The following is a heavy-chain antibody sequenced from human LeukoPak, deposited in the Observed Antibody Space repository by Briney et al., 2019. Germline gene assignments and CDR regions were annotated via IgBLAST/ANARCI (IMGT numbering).Heavy chain of an antibody. J-gene: IGHJ4*02. CDR2: ISGSGGST. V-gene: IGHV3-23*01. Sequence: GGSLRLSCAASGFTFSSYAMSLGRQGPGKGLEWVSAISGSGGSTYYADSVKGRFTISRDNSKNTLYQQMNSLRAEDTAVYYCAKWAAAGTGWGQGTLVTVSS. CDR1: GFTFSSYA. D-gene: IGHD6-13*01. CDR3: AKWAAAGTG.